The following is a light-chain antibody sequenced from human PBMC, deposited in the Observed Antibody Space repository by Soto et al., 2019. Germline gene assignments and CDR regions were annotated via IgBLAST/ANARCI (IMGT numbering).Light chain of an antibody. CDR1: SSNIGSNT. V-gene: IGLV1-44*01. CDR3: ATWDDSLNNVI. CDR2: SND. Sequence: QSVLTQSPSASGSSGQKVSISCSGSSSNIGSNTVNWYQLVPGTAPKLLIYSNDQRPSAVPGRFSGSKSGTSASLTIRGLQSEDEADYYCATWDDSLNNVIFGGGTKLTVL. J-gene: IGLJ2*01.